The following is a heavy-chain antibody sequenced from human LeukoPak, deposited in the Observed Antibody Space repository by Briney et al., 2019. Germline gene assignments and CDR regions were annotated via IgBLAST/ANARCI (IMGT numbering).Heavy chain of an antibody. CDR2: IYYSSNT. Sequence: PSETLSFNSTVYGGSISNSSYYWGWIRQPPGKGLEMIGSIYYSSNTYYNPSLKTLVTISVDTSNYKVPRNLSSVTAAVTSCYYCASIKGCCSGYSCYTRLFDFGGEGTLVTVS. CDR3: ASIKGCCSGYSCYTRLFDF. V-gene: IGHV4-39*01. J-gene: IGHJ5*01. D-gene: IGHD2-15*01. CDR1: GGSISNSSYY.